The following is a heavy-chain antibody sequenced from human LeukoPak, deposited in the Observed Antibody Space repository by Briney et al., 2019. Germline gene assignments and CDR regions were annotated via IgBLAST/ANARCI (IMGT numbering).Heavy chain of an antibody. CDR2: IYYSGST. Sequence: PSETLSLTCTVSGGSISSYYWSWIRQPPGKGLEWIGYIYYSGSTNYNPSLKSRVTISLDTSRNQFSLKLNSVTAADTAVYYCAKDGGTYPYFLDVWGKGTTVIVSS. CDR3: AKDGGTYPYFLDV. CDR1: GGSISSYY. J-gene: IGHJ6*03. V-gene: IGHV4-59*12. D-gene: IGHD1-26*01.